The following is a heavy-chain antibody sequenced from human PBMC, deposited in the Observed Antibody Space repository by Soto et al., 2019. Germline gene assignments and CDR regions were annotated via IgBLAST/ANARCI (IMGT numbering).Heavy chain of an antibody. CDR3: AKATRSVVGIYYYYGMDV. J-gene: IGHJ6*02. CDR1: GFTFSSYA. D-gene: IGHD3-16*02. Sequence: GGSLRLSCAASGFTFSSYAMSWVRQAPGKGLEWVSAISGSGGSTYYADSVKGRFTISRDNSKNTLYLQMNSLRAEDTAVYYCAKATRSVVGIYYYYGMDVWGQGTTVTVSS. CDR2: ISGSGGST. V-gene: IGHV3-23*01.